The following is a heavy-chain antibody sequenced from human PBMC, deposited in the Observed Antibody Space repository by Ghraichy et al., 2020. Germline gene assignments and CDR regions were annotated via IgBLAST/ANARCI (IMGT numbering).Heavy chain of an antibody. CDR1: GFTFSCYW. J-gene: IGHJ6*02. V-gene: IGHV3-7*03. Sequence: GGSLRLSCAASGFTFSCYWMSWVRQAPGKGLEWVANIKQDGSGKYYVDSVKGRFTISRDNAKNSLYLQMNSLRAEDTAVYYCARGRPIAVADFYYYYGMDVWGHGTTVTVSS. CDR2: IKQDGSGK. CDR3: ARGRPIAVADFYYYYGMDV. D-gene: IGHD6-13*01.